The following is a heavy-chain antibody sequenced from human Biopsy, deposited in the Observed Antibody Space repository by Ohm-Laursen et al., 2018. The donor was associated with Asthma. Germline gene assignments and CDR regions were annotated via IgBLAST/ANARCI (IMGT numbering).Heavy chain of an antibody. CDR1: GGSISSGGYS. D-gene: IGHD5-24*01. J-gene: IGHJ4*02. CDR2: IYHSGST. V-gene: IGHV4-30-2*01. Sequence: SQTLSLTWAVSGGSISSGGYSWSWIRQPPGKGLEWIGYIYHSGSTYYNPSLKGRVTISVDRSKNQFSLKLSSVTAADTAVYYCARVKDGYNFDYWGQGTLVTVSS. CDR3: ARVKDGYNFDY.